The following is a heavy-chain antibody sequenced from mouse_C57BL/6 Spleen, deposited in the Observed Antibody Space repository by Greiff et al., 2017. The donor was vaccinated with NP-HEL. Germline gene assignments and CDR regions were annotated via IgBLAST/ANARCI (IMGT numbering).Heavy chain of an antibody. Sequence: VQLQQSGAELVRPGSSVKLSCKASGYTFTSYWMDWVKQRPGQGLEWIGNIYPSDSETHYNQKFKDKATLTVDKSSSTAYMQLSSLTSEDSAVYYCARGITTVVAPYYFDYWGQSTTLTVSS. CDR1: GYTFTSYW. J-gene: IGHJ2*01. CDR2: IYPSDSET. D-gene: IGHD1-1*01. V-gene: IGHV1-61*01. CDR3: ARGITTVVAPYYFDY.